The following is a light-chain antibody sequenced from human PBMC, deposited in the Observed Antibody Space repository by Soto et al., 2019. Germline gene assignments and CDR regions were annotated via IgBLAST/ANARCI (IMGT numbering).Light chain of an antibody. Sequence: DIVMTQSPLSLPVTPGEPASISCRSSQSLLHSNGYNYLDWYLQKPGQSPQLLIYLGSNRASGVPDRFSGSGSGTDITLKISRVEAEDVGVYYCMQGLQTFYTFGQGTKLEIK. J-gene: IGKJ2*01. CDR3: MQGLQTFYT. V-gene: IGKV2-28*01. CDR2: LGS. CDR1: QSLLHSNGYNY.